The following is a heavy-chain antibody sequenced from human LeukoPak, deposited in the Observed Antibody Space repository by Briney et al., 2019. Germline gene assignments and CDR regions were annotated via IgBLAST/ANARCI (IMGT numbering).Heavy chain of an antibody. CDR1: GYTFTGYY. D-gene: IGHD2-2*01. J-gene: IGHJ4*02. CDR3: ARGQYCSSTSCYGRGYSGYPGGY. CDR2: INPNSGGT. V-gene: IGHV1-2*06. Sequence: ASVKVSCKASGYTFTGYYMHWVRQAPGQGLEWMGRINPNSGGTNYAQKFQGRVTMTRDTSISTAYMELSRLRSDDTAVYYCARGQYCSSTSCYGRGYSGYPGGYWRQGTLVTVSS.